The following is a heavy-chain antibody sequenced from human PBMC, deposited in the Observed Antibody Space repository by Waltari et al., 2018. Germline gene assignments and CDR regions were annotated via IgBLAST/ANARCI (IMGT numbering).Heavy chain of an antibody. CDR2: INTRNGDT. V-gene: IGHV1-2*06. CDR1: GYIFIGHF. CDR3: ARDRNYDFWTGRYGMDV. J-gene: IGHJ6*02. D-gene: IGHD3-3*01. Sequence: QVQLVQSGTAVKTVGSAVKVSCTASGYIFIGHFINWVGQAPGQGLEWVGRINTRNGDTDYAQKFQGRVTMTSDTPITTVYMELSSLRSDDKAVYYCARDRNYDFWTGRYGMDVWGQGTTVTVSS.